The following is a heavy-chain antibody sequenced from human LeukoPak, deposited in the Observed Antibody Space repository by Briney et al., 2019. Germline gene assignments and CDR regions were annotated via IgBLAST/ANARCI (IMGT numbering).Heavy chain of an antibody. D-gene: IGHD3-3*01. V-gene: IGHV3-23*01. CDR3: AKDSANDFWSGYYVNWFDP. CDR2: ISGSGGST. CDR1: GFTFSSYA. J-gene: IGHJ5*02. Sequence: GGSLRLSCAASGFTFSSYAMSWVRQAPGKGLEWVSAISGSGGSTYYADSVKGRFTISRDNSKNTLYLQMNSLRAEDTAVYYCAKDSANDFWSGYYVNWFDPWGQGTLVTVSS.